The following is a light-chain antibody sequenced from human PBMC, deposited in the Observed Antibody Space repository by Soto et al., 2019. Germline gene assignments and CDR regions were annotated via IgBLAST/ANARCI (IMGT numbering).Light chain of an antibody. J-gene: IGLJ1*01. V-gene: IGLV2-14*01. CDR1: SSDVGGYNY. CDR2: DVS. Sequence: QSVLNQPASVSGSPGQSITISCTGTSSDVGGYNYVSWYQQHPGKAPKLMIYDVSNRPSGISNRFSGSKSDNTASLTISGLQAEDEADYYCNSYAGSSAPYVFGTGTKVTVL. CDR3: NSYAGSSAPYV.